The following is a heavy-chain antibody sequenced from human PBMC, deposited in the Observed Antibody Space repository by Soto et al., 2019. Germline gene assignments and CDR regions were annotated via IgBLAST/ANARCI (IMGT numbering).Heavy chain of an antibody. J-gene: IGHJ5*02. D-gene: IGHD4-17*01. CDR2: IYYSGST. CDR1: GGSISSGGYY. CDR3: ERERDHTGTPSWLDP. Sequence: SETLSLTCTVSGGSISSGGYYWSWIRQHPGKGLEWIGYIYYSGSTYYNPSLKSRVTISVDTSKNQFSLKLSSVTAADTAVYYCERERDHTGTPSWLDPWGQGTLVTVYS. V-gene: IGHV4-31*03.